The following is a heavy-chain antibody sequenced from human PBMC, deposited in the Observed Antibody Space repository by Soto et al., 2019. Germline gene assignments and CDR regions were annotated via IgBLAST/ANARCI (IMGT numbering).Heavy chain of an antibody. V-gene: IGHV3-23*01. D-gene: IGHD2-15*01. J-gene: IGHJ4*02. CDR3: AKARLVYCSGGSCYSELDY. CDR2: ISGSGGST. Sequence: EVQLLESGGGLVQPGGSLRLSCAASGFTFSSYAMSWVRQAPGKGLEWVSAISGSGGSTYYADSVKGLFTISRDKSKFTLYLQMNKLRAQDTAVYNCAKARLVYCSGGSCYSELDYWGQGPLVTVSS. CDR1: GFTFSSYA.